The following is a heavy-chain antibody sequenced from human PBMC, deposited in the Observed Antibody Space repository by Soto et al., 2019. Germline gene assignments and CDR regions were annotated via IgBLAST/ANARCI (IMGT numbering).Heavy chain of an antibody. J-gene: IGHJ5*02. CDR3: ARDLRWNKGSSWRRRFDP. CDR2: ISYDGSNK. Sequence: QVQLVESGGGVVQPGRSLRLSCAASGFTFSSYAMHWVRQAPGKGLEWVAVISYDGSNKYCADSVKGRFTISRDNSKNTLYLQMNSLRAEDTAVYYCARDLRWNKGSSWRRRFDPWGQGTLVTVSS. D-gene: IGHD6-13*01. CDR1: GFTFSSYA. V-gene: IGHV3-30-3*01.